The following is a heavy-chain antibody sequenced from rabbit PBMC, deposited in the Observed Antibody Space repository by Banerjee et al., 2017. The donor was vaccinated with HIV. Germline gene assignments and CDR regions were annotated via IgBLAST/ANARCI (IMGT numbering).Heavy chain of an antibody. J-gene: IGHJ4*01. V-gene: IGHV1S45*01. D-gene: IGHD6-1*01. CDR3: VRDAGNAVYGYVDLNL. CDR1: GFSFNNNYV. Sequence: LVKPEGSLTLPCTASGFSFNNNYVMCWVRQAPGKGLEWIACINTSSGNTVYASWAKGRFTISKTSSTTVTLQMTSLTAADTATYFCVRDAGNAVYGYVDLNLWGPGTLVTVS. CDR2: INTSSGNT.